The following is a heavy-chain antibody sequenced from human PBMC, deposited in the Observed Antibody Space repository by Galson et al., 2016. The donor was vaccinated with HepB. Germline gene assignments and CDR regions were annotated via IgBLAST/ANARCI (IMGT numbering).Heavy chain of an antibody. J-gene: IGHJ6*02. CDR3: ARVYCSTPRCYGYYCMDV. CDR1: GYIFTNYA. V-gene: IGHV1-3*01. CDR2: MNADNGNT. D-gene: IGHD2-2*01. Sequence: SVKVSCKASGYIFTNYAMHWVRQAPGQRLEWMAWMNADNGNTKYSQKFQGRVTITRDTSASTAYMDLSGLRSEDTAVYYCARVYCSTPRCYGYYCMDVWGQGTTVTVSS.